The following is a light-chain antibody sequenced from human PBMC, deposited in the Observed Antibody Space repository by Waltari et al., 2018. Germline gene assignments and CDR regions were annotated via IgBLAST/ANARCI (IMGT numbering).Light chain of an antibody. CDR1: SSDVGFYNY. CDR3: YSYAGSYTSV. V-gene: IGLV2-11*01. Sequence: QSALTQPRSVSGSPGQPVTISCPGTSSDVGFYNYVPWYQQHPGKAPKLMIYDVTKRPSGVPDRFSGSKSGNTASLTISGLQAEDEADYYCYSYAGSYTSVFGGGTKVTVL. CDR2: DVT. J-gene: IGLJ2*01.